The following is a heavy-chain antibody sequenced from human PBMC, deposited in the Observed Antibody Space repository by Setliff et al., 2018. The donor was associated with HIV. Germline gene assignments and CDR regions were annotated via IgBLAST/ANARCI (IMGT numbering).Heavy chain of an antibody. Sequence: PGGSLRLSCAASGFTFSSYEMSWVRHAPGKGLEWVSYISSGGGTIYYADSVKGRFTISRDNAKNSLYLQMNSLRAEDTAVYYCARGPHSSRGQNYQYMDVWGKGTTVTVSS. CDR3: ARGPHSSRGQNYQYMDV. CDR1: GFTFSSYE. D-gene: IGHD3-10*01. CDR2: ISSGGGTI. V-gene: IGHV3-48*03. J-gene: IGHJ6*03.